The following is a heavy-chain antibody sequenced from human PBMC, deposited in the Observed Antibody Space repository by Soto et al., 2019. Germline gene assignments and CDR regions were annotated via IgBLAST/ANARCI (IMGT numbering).Heavy chain of an antibody. CDR2: ISAYNGYT. J-gene: IGHJ4*02. Sequence: QVPLVQSGAEVKKPGASVKVSCKASGYTFTSYGISWVRQAPGHGLEWMGWISAYNGYTNYAQKLQGRVTMTTDTSTSTAYMELRSLRSDDTAVYYCARTINYYDSSGYYYMFDYWGQGTLVTVSS. CDR1: GYTFTSYG. D-gene: IGHD3-22*01. V-gene: IGHV1-18*01. CDR3: ARTINYYDSSGYYYMFDY.